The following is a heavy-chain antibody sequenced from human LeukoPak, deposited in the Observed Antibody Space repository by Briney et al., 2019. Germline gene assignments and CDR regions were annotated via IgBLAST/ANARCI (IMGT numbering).Heavy chain of an antibody. CDR1: GYTFTSYG. CDR3: ARDAVYSSSWYTQPDY. D-gene: IGHD6-13*01. Sequence: ASVKVSCKASGYTFTSYGISWVRQAPGQGLEWMGWISAYNGNTNYAQKLQGRVTMTTDTSTSTAYMELRSLRSDDTAVYYCARDAVYSSSWYTQPDYWGQGTLVTVSS. J-gene: IGHJ4*02. CDR2: ISAYNGNT. V-gene: IGHV1-18*01.